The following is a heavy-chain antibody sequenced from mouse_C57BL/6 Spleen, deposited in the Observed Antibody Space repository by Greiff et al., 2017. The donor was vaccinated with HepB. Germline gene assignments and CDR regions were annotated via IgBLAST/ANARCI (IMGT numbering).Heavy chain of an antibody. D-gene: IGHD2-3*01. V-gene: IGHV1-53*01. J-gene: IGHJ4*01. Sequence: QVQLQQPGTELVKPGASVKLSCKASGYTFTSYWMHWVKQRPGQGLEWIGNINPSNGGTNYNEKFKSKATLTVDKSSSTAYMQLSSLTSEDSAVYYCAREEKYDGYSGGGGNAMDYWGQGTSVTVSS. CDR2: INPSNGGT. CDR1: GYTFTSYW. CDR3: AREEKYDGYSGGGGNAMDY.